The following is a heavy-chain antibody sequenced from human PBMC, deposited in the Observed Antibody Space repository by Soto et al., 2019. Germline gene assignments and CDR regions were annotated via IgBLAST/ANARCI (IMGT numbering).Heavy chain of an antibody. CDR1: GGSMSSYY. J-gene: IGHJ4*02. CDR2: IYYSGST. Sequence: SETLSLTCTVSGGSMSSYYWSWIRQPPGKGLEWIGYIYYSGSTNYNPSLKSRVTLSADTSKNQFSLKLTSVTAADTAVYYCARDKITGLFDYWGQGTLVTVS. CDR3: ARDKITGLFDY. D-gene: IGHD2-8*02. V-gene: IGHV4-59*12.